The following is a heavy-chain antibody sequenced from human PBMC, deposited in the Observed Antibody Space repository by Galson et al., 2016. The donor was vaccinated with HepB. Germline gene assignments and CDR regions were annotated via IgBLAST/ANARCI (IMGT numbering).Heavy chain of an antibody. D-gene: IGHD6-19*01. Sequence: SLRLSCAASGFTFSSYGMHWVRQAPGKGLEYVSAISSNGGNIYYANSVKGRFTIYRDNSKNTLYLQMGSLRAEDMAVYYCARDRSSGSYGFGWFDPWGQGTSVTVSS. CDR3: ARDRSSGSYGFGWFDP. V-gene: IGHV3-64*01. CDR1: GFTFSSYG. J-gene: IGHJ5*02. CDR2: ISSNGGNI.